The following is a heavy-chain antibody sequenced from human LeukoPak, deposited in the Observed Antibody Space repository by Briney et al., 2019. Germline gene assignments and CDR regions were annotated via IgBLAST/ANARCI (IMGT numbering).Heavy chain of an antibody. Sequence: GASVKVSCKASGYTFTSYGIDWVRQAPGQGLEWMGWINPNSGGTNYAQKFQGRVTMTRDTSISTAYMELSRLRSDDTAVYYCARVGGLRVGAPVNDYWGQGTLVTVSS. CDR3: ARVGGLRVGAPVNDY. CDR2: INPNSGGT. V-gene: IGHV1-2*02. D-gene: IGHD1-26*01. CDR1: GYTFTSYG. J-gene: IGHJ4*02.